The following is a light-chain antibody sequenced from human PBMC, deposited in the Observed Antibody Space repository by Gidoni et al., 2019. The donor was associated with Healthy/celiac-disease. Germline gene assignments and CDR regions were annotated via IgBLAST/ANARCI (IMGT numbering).Light chain of an antibody. J-gene: IGKJ2*01. CDR2: DAS. V-gene: IGKV3-11*01. Sequence: EIVLTQSPATLSLSPGERATLSCRASQSVSSYLAWYQQKPGQAPRLLIYDASNRATGIPARVSGSGSGTDFTLTISSLEPEDFAVYYCQQRSNWPPYTFXXXTKLEIK. CDR1: QSVSSY. CDR3: QQRSNWPPYT.